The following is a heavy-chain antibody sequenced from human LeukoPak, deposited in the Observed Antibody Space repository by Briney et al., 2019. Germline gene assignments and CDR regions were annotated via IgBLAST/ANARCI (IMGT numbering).Heavy chain of an antibody. V-gene: IGHV1-18*01. CDR3: ARDLIVVVPAASQYNWFDP. CDR1: GYTFTSYG. J-gene: IGHJ5*02. D-gene: IGHD2-2*01. Sequence: ASVKASCKASGYTFTSYGISWVRQAPGQGLEWMGWISAYNGNTNYAQKLQGRVTMTTDTSTSTAYMELRSLRSDDTAVYYCARDLIVVVPAASQYNWFDPWGQGTLVTVSS. CDR2: ISAYNGNT.